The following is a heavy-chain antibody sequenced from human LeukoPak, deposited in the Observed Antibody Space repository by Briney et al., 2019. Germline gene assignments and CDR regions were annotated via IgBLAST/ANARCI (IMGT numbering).Heavy chain of an antibody. CDR1: GLTFSYYW. J-gene: IGHJ4*02. D-gene: IGHD5-18*01. Sequence: GGSLRLSCATSGLTFSYYWMNWVRQAPGKGLEWVANIKQDGSEKYYVESVKGRFTISRDNTKNSLFLQMNSLRAEDTAVYYCARAGDVDTAMVFQYFDYWGQGTLVTVSS. CDR2: IKQDGSEK. CDR3: ARAGDVDTAMVFQYFDY. V-gene: IGHV3-7*01.